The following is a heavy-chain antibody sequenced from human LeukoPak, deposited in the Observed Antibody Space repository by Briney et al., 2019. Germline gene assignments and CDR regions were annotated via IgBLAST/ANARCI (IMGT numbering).Heavy chain of an antibody. CDR1: GGSISSSSYY. D-gene: IGHD7-27*01. V-gene: IGHV4-39*01. J-gene: IGHJ5*02. CDR3: ARQVFQLGINWFDP. CDR2: IYYSGST. Sequence: SETLSLTCTVSGGSISSSSYYWGWIRQPPGKGLEWIGSIYYSGSTYYNPSLKSRVTISVDTSKNQFSLKLSSVTAADTAVYYCARQVFQLGINWFDPWGQGTLVTVSS.